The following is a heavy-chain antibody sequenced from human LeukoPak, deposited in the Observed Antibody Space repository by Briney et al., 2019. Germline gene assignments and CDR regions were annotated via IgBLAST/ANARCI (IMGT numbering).Heavy chain of an antibody. CDR3: ARHPRGGDCYSFDY. CDR2: VYYTGTT. J-gene: IGHJ4*02. V-gene: IGHV4-39*07. Sequence: PSETLSLTCTVSGDSISGTSFYWGWIRQPPGNGLEYIGSVYYTGTTYYNPSLKSRVTISVDPSKNQFSLKLSSVTAADTAVYYCARHPRGGDCYSFDYWGQGTLVTVSS. D-gene: IGHD2-21*02. CDR1: GDSISGTSFY.